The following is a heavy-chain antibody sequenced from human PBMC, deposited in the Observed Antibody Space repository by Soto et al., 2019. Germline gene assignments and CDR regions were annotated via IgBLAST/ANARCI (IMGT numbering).Heavy chain of an antibody. V-gene: IGHV4-4*02. CDR2: VYHTGDT. J-gene: IGHJ5*02. D-gene: IGHD2-21*02. CDR3: AREIVTAGGNNYFDP. CDR1: GGTVASRHW. Sequence: QVQLQESGPRLVKPSGSLSLTCGVSGGTVASRHWWSWVRQSPSRGLEGIGNVYHTGDTNFNPSLQSRVTFSVDKSSNQLALRLASLTAADTAVYFCAREIVTAGGNNYFDPWGPGTLVTVSS.